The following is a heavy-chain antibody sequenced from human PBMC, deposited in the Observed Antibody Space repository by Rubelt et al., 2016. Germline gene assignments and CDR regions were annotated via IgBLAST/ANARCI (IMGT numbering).Heavy chain of an antibody. J-gene: IGHJ4*02. CDR3: ARAVTVIRGSLVDF. CDR1: GFTFSSYA. D-gene: IGHD4-11*01. CDR2: ISYDGGSE. Sequence: QVHLVESGGGVVQPGRSLRLSCAASGFTFSSYAMHWVRQAPGKGLEWVAVISYDGGSEYYADFVKGRFTISRENSKNTLYLQMKGLTPYDAAVYYCARAVTVIRGSLVDFWGQGTLVTVSS. V-gene: IGHV3-30-3*01.